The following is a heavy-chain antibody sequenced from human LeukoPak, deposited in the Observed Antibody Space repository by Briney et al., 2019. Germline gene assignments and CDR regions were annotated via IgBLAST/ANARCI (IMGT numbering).Heavy chain of an antibody. CDR3: AREGGGKIDY. CDR1: GGSISSYY. J-gene: IGHJ4*02. CDR2: IYYSGST. Sequence: SETLSLTCTVSGGSISSYYWSWIRQPLGKGLEWIGYIYYSGSTNYNPSLKSRVTISVDTSKNQFSLKLSSVTAADTAVYYCAREGGGKIDYWGQGTLVTVSS. D-gene: IGHD4-23*01. V-gene: IGHV4-59*01.